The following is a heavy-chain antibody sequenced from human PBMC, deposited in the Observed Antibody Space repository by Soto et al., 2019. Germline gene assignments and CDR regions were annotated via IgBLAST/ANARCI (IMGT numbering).Heavy chain of an antibody. CDR3: ARDSGYDLKNCVNHNLDW. J-gene: IGHJ4*02. CDR2: VKLDGSEK. D-gene: IGHD3-16*01. Sequence: VQLVESGGGLVQPGGSLRLSCVGSGFTFSYYWMSWVRQAPGKGLEWVGTVKLDGSEKKYVDPVKSRFTISRDNAANSVYLQLNSLIVEGMAVYYCARDSGYDLKNCVNHNLDWWGQGTLVTVAS. CDR1: GFTFSYYW. V-gene: IGHV3-7*01.